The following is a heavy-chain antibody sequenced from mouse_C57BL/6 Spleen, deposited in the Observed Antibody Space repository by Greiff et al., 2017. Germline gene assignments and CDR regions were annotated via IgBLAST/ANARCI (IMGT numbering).Heavy chain of an antibody. CDR2: IDPSDSYT. V-gene: IGHV1-69*01. D-gene: IGHD3-3*01. Sequence: QVQLQQPGAELVMPGASVKLSCKASGYTFTSYWMHWVKQRPGQGLEWIGEIDPSDSYTNYNQKFKGKSTLTVDKSSSTAYMQLSSLTSEDSAVDYCARKRTASYAMDYWGQGTSVTVSS. CDR1: GYTFTSYW. J-gene: IGHJ4*01. CDR3: ARKRTASYAMDY.